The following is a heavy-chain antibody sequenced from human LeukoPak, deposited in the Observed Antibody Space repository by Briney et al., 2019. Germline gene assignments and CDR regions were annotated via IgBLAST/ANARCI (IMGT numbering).Heavy chain of an antibody. V-gene: IGHV1-2*02. D-gene: IGHD5-18*01. J-gene: IGHJ4*02. CDR1: GYTFTGYF. CDR3: ARGFSHGNSFHY. CDR2: INPNSGGT. Sequence: ASVKVSCKASGYTFTGYFMHWVRQAPGQGLEWMGWINPNSGGTNYAQKFQGRVTMTGDTSISTAYMDLSSLRSDDTAVYYCARGFSHGNSFHYWGQGTLVTVSS.